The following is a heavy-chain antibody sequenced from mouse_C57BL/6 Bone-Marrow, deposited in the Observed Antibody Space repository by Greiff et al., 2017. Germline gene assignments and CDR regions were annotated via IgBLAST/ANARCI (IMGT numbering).Heavy chain of an antibody. D-gene: IGHD1-1*01. CDR1: GYTFTSYG. CDR3: ARHYYGSSYGY. Sequence: QLQQSGAELARPGASVKLSCKASGYTFTSYGISWVKQRTGQGLEWIGEIYPRSGNTYYNEKFKGKATLTADKSSSTAYMELRSLTSEDSAVYFCARHYYGSSYGYWGQGTTLTVSS. J-gene: IGHJ2*01. V-gene: IGHV1-81*01. CDR2: IYPRSGNT.